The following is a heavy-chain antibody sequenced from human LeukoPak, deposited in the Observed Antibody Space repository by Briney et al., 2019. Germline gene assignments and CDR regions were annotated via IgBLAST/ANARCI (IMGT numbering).Heavy chain of an antibody. Sequence: SGGSLRLSCAASGFTFSSYSMNWVRQAPGKGLEWVSGISWTGGAITYADSVKGRFTISRDNAKSSLYLQMNSLRAEDTAFYYCAKDGSGSNYDFWSGSGYQRGYFDYWGQGTLVTVSS. CDR2: ISWTGGAI. J-gene: IGHJ4*02. D-gene: IGHD3-3*01. CDR1: GFTFSSYS. V-gene: IGHV3-9*01. CDR3: AKDGSGSNYDFWSGSGYQRGYFDY.